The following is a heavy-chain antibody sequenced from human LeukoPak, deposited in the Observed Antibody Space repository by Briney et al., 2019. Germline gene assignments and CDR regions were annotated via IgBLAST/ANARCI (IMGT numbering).Heavy chain of an antibody. J-gene: IGHJ4*02. CDR1: GFTFSNYG. V-gene: IGHV3-30*02. CDR2: IRNDGYNQ. CDR3: AKEGIEGY. D-gene: IGHD3-22*01. Sequence: GGSLRLSCEASGFTFSNYGMHWVRQAPGKGLECVAHIRNDGYNQYYGDSVKGRFTISRDNSKNTVYLQMNSLRIEDTAVYYCAKEGIEGYWGQGTLVTVSS.